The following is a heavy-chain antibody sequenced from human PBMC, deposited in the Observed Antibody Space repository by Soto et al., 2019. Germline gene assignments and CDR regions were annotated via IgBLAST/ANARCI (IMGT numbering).Heavy chain of an antibody. Sequence: GGSLRLSCAASGFTFSSYAMSWVRQAPGKGLEWVSAISGSGGSTYYADSVKGRFTISRDNSKNTLYLQMNSLRAEDTAVYYCAKGYYDILTGYWTYYYYMDVWGKGTTVTVSS. D-gene: IGHD3-9*01. CDR3: AKGYYDILTGYWTYYYYMDV. CDR1: GFTFSSYA. CDR2: ISGSGGST. J-gene: IGHJ6*03. V-gene: IGHV3-23*01.